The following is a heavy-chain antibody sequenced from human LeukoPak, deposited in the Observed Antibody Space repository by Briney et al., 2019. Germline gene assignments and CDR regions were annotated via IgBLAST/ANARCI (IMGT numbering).Heavy chain of an antibody. J-gene: IGHJ3*02. CDR3: ALYCSGDNCYSIGGAFDI. CDR2: ISGSGGST. CDR1: GFTFSNYD. Sequence: GGSLTLSCAASGFTFSNYDMSWVRQAPGKGLEWVSTISGSGGSTYYADSVKGRFSISRDNSKNTLYLQMNSLRAEDTAVYYCALYCSGDNCYSIGGAFDIWGQGTLVTVAS. D-gene: IGHD2-15*01. V-gene: IGHV3-23*01.